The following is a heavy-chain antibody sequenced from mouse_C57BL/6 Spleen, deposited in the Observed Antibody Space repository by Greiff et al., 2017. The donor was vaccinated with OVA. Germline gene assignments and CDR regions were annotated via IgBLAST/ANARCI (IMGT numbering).Heavy chain of an antibody. CDR3: ARGYYDYDEDYAMDY. D-gene: IGHD2-4*01. Sequence: EVKLLESGPELVKPGASVKMSCKASGYTFTDYNMHWVKQSHGKSLEWIGYINPNNGGTSYNQKFKGKATLTVNKSSSTAYMELRSLTSEDSAVYYCARGYYDYDEDYAMDYWGQGTSVTVSS. CDR2: INPNNGGT. CDR1: GYTFTDYN. V-gene: IGHV1-22*01. J-gene: IGHJ4*01.